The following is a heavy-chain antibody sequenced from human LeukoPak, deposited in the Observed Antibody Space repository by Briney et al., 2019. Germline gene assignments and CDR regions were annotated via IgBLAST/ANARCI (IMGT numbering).Heavy chain of an antibody. CDR3: ASGVGATGGDY. CDR1: GFTFSSYS. J-gene: IGHJ4*02. CDR2: ISSSSSTI. V-gene: IGHV3-48*04. D-gene: IGHD1-26*01. Sequence: GGPLRLSCGASGFTFSSYSKQGLRAARGGGVEGGSYISSSSSTIYYAHSVKGRFTISRNNANNSLYLQMTTLTVEDTAVYYCASGVGATGGDYWGQGTLVTVSS.